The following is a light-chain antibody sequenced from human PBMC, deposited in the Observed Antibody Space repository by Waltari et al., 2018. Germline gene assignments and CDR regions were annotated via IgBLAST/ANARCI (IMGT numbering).Light chain of an antibody. CDR2: KAN. V-gene: IGLV8-61*01. CDR1: SGSLSTTSY. Sequence: QTVVTQVPSLPVSPGGTVTLTCALSSGSLSTTSYATWYQQTPGQAPRTLVYKANARSSGVPDRFSGSILGNTAALTITGAQADDESDYYCALYMGSGIWVFGGGTRLTVL. J-gene: IGLJ3*02. CDR3: ALYMGSGIWV.